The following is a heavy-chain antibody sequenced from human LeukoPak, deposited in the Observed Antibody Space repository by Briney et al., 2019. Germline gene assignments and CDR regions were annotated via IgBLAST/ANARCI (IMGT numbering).Heavy chain of an antibody. CDR1: GGSISSYY. CDR2: IYYSGST. J-gene: IGHJ4*02. D-gene: IGHD6-13*01. V-gene: IGHV4-59*01. Sequence: SETLSLTCTVSGGSISSYYWSWIRQPPGKGLEWIGYIYYSGSTNYNPSLKSRVTISVDTSKNQFSLKLSSVTAADTAVYYCAREGGSSWYGIDYWGQGILVTVSS. CDR3: AREGGSSWYGIDY.